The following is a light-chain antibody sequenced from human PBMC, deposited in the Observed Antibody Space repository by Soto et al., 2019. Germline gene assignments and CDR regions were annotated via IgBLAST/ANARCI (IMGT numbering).Light chain of an antibody. Sequence: QSVLTQPASVSGSPGQSITISCTGTSSDVGGYNYVSWYQQHPGKAPKLMIYDVSNRPSGVSNRFSGSKSCNTASLTISGLQAEDEADYYCNSYTTSSTYVFGTGTKLTVL. CDR1: SSDVGGYNY. V-gene: IGLV2-14*01. J-gene: IGLJ1*01. CDR2: DVS. CDR3: NSYTTSSTYV.